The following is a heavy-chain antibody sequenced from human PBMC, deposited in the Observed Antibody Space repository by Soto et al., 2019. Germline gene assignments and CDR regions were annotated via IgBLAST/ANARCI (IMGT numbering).Heavy chain of an antibody. CDR2: IYYSGST. D-gene: IGHD3-3*01. V-gene: IGHV4-39*02. Sequence: LSLTCTVSGGSISSSSYYWGWIRQPPGKGLEWIGSIYYSGSTYYNPSLKSRVTISVDTSKNQFSLKLSSVTAADTAVYYCARETAILEWLLPYYGMDVWGQGTTVTVSS. CDR1: GGSISSSSYY. J-gene: IGHJ6*02. CDR3: ARETAILEWLLPYYGMDV.